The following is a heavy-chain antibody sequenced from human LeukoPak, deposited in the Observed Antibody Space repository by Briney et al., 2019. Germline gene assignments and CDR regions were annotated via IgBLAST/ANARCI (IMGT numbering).Heavy chain of an antibody. V-gene: IGHV1-2*02. CDR2: INPNSGGT. J-gene: IGHJ1*01. CDR1: VYTFSGYH. D-gene: IGHD6-13*01. CDR3: ARGYPLSTTAAGTYFQH. Sequence: ASVKVSCKASVYTFSGYHMHWVRQAPGQGLEWMGWINPNSGGTNYAQKFQGRVTMTRDTSISTAYMELSRLRSDDTAVHYCARGYPLSTTAAGTYFQHWGQGTLVTVSS.